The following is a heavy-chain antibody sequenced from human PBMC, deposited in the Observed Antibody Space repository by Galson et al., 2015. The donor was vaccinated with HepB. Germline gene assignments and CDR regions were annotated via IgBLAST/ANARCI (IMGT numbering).Heavy chain of an antibody. CDR3: ARRGGIAVALDY. V-gene: IGHV1-3*01. CDR2: INGGSGNT. D-gene: IGHD6-19*01. CDR1: GYTLTDYT. J-gene: IGHJ4*02. Sequence: SVKVSCKASGYTLTDYTMHWVRQVPGQGLEWMGWINGGSGNTKFSQKFQGRVTLTRDTSANTRFMELSSLTSEDTALYFCARRGGIAVALDYWGQGTLATVSS.